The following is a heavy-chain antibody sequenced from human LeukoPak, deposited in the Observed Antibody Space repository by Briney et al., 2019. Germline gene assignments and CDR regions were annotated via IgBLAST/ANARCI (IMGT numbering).Heavy chain of an antibody. D-gene: IGHD5-12*01. V-gene: IGHV3-21*01. Sequence: GRSLRLSCAASGFTFSSYSMKWVRQAPGNWLEWVSSISSSSSYIYYADSVKGRFTISRDNAKNSLYLQMNSLGAEDAAVYYCATLVATTDYWGQGTLVTVSS. J-gene: IGHJ4*02. CDR3: ATLVATTDY. CDR2: ISSSSSYI. CDR1: GFTFSSYS.